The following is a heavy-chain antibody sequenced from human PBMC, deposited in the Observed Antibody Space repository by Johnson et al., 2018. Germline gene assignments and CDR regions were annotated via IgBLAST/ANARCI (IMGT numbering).Heavy chain of an antibody. Sequence: QVQLVQSGPGLVKPSETLSLTCNVSGGSISSSFWSWIRQPPGKGLEWITYIHYSGNTNYNPSLKSRVTILLDTSKNQFSLKLSSVTAADPAGYYCARGSGSSAYYAYAFDIWGQGTMVTVSS. CDR1: GGSISSSF. V-gene: IGHV4-59*01. CDR3: ARGSGSSAYYAYAFDI. J-gene: IGHJ3*02. CDR2: IHYSGNT. D-gene: IGHD3-22*01.